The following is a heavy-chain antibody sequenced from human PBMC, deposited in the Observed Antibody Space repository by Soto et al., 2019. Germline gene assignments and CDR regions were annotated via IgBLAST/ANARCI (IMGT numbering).Heavy chain of an antibody. Sequence: GRALRLSCESSGFTFSRVSMNWVRPVPGKGLEWVASISSASSETLYADSVKGRFIISRDNAQNSLFLQMNTLRPEDSAIYYCARVAYWGPGTQVTSPQ. J-gene: IGHJ4*02. CDR1: GFTFSRVS. CDR2: ISSASSET. V-gene: IGHV3-21*04. CDR3: ARVAY.